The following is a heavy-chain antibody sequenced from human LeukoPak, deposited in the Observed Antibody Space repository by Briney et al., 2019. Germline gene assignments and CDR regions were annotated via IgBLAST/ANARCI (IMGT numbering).Heavy chain of an antibody. CDR3: ARENGYYGSGSYYSPQENNYYYYYMDV. D-gene: IGHD3-10*01. CDR2: INPNSGGT. CDR1: GYTFTGYY. J-gene: IGHJ6*03. Sequence: GASVKVSCKASGYTFTGYYMHWVRQAPGQGLEWMGWINPNSGGTNYAQKFQGRVTMTRDTSISTAYMELSRLRSDDTAVYYCARENGYYGSGSYYSPQENNYYYYYMDVWGKGTTVTISS. V-gene: IGHV1-2*02.